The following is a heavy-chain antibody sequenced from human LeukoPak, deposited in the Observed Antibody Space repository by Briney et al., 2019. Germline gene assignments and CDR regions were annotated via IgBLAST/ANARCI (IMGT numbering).Heavy chain of an antibody. CDR3: ARSVGWLQSLDY. Sequence: GGSLRLSCAASGVTFSSYSMNCVRQAPGKGLEWVSYISSSSSTIYYADSVKGRFTISRDNAKNSLYLQMNSLRDEDTAVYYCARSVGWLQSLDYWGRGTLVTVSS. J-gene: IGHJ4*02. D-gene: IGHD5-24*01. CDR2: ISSSSSTI. CDR1: GVTFSSYS. V-gene: IGHV3-48*02.